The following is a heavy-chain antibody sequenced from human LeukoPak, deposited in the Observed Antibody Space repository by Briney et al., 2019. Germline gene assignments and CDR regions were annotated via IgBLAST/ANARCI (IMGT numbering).Heavy chain of an antibody. J-gene: IGHJ4*02. CDR2: ISYDGSNK. CDR1: GFTFSSYG. V-gene: IGHV3-30*18. Sequence: PGGSLRLSCAASGFTFSSYGMHWVRQAPGKGLEWVAVISYDGSNKYYVDSVKGRFTISRDNSKNTLYLQMNSLRAEDTAVYYCAKALGGHSYDGFDYWGQGTLVTVSS. D-gene: IGHD5-18*01. CDR3: AKALGGHSYDGFDY.